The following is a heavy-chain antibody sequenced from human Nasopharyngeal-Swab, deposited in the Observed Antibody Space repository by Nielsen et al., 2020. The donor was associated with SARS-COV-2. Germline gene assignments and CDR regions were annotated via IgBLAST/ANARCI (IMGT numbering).Heavy chain of an antibody. D-gene: IGHD3-22*01. J-gene: IGHJ6*03. V-gene: IGHV4-34*01. CDR1: GGSSSGYY. CDR2: INHSGST. CDR3: ARGTQIYSSGYSYYYYMDV. Sequence: SETLSLTCAVYGGSSSGYYWSWIRQPPGKGLEWIGEINHSGSTNYNPSLKSRVTISVDTSKNQFSLKLSSVTAADTAVYYCARGTQIYSSGYSYYYYMDVWGKGTTVTVSS.